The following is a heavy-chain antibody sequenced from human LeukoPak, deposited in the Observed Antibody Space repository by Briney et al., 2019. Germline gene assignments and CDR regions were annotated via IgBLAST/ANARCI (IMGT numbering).Heavy chain of an antibody. Sequence: PGRSLRLSCAASGFSFSNYGMHWVRQAPGKGLEWVAVIWDDGSYKYYADSVKGRFTISRDNSENTLYLQMNSLGAEDTAVYYWAKPTRGSGSFLIDYWGQGTLVTVSS. CDR1: GFSFSNYG. J-gene: IGHJ4*02. V-gene: IGHV3-33*06. D-gene: IGHD1-26*01. CDR2: IWDDGSYK. CDR3: AKPTRGSGSFLIDY.